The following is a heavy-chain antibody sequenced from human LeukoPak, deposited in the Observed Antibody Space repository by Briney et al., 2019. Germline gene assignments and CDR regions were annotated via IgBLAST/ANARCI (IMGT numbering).Heavy chain of an antibody. D-gene: IGHD5-18*01. CDR2: INHNGST. J-gene: IGHJ4*02. CDR1: GGSFNGYY. Sequence: SETLSLTCAVYGGSFNGYYWSWIRQPPGKGLEWIGEINHNGSTNYNPSLKSRVTISVDTSKNQFSLKLSSVTAADTAVYYCARHPRRPYSYGYRQYYFDYWGQGTLVTVSS. V-gene: IGHV4-34*01. CDR3: ARHPRRPYSYGYRQYYFDY.